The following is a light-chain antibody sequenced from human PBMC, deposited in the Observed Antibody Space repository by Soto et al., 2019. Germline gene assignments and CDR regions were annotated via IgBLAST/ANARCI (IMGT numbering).Light chain of an antibody. CDR2: DVT. Sequence: SALTHPRSVSGSPGQSVTISCTGTSSDVGGYNCVSWYQQHPGKAPQLIIYDVTQRPSGVPDRFSGSKSGNTASLSISGLQAEDEADYYCCSHSASYTFVFGTGTKVT. CDR3: CSHSASYTFV. CDR1: SSDVGGYNC. J-gene: IGLJ1*01. V-gene: IGLV2-11*01.